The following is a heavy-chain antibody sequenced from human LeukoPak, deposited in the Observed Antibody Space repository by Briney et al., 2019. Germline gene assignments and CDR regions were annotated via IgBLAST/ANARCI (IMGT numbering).Heavy chain of an antibody. Sequence: PGRSLRLSCAASGFTFSTYGMHWVRQAPGKGLEWVAVIWYDGSNKYYADSVRGRFTISRDNFKNTLYLQMNSLRVDDTAVYYCARDLSGYQDYWGQGTLVTVSS. V-gene: IGHV3-33*01. CDR3: ARDLSGYQDY. J-gene: IGHJ4*02. CDR1: GFTFSTYG. D-gene: IGHD6-25*01. CDR2: IWYDGSNK.